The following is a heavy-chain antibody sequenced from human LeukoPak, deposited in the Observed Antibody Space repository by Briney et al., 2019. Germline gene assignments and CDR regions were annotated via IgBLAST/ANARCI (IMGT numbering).Heavy chain of an antibody. CDR2: ISAYNGNT. Sequence: GASVKVSCKASGYTFTSYGISWVRQAPGQGLEWMGWISAYNGNTNYAQKLQGRVTMTTDTSTSTAYMELRSLRSDDTAVYYCARDGRRGYSGYDFTPDWGQGTLVTVSS. V-gene: IGHV1-18*01. CDR3: ARDGRRGYSGYDFTPD. J-gene: IGHJ4*02. CDR1: GYTFTSYG. D-gene: IGHD5-12*01.